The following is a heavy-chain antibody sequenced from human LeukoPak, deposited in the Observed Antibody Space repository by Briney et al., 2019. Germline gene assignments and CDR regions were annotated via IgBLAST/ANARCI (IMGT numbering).Heavy chain of an antibody. J-gene: IGHJ4*02. CDR1: GFTFSSYG. D-gene: IGHD3-10*01. Sequence: GGSLRLSCAASGFTFSSYGMHWVRQAPGKGLEWVAVISYDGSNKYYADSVKGRFTISRDNSKNTLYLQMNSLRAEDTAVYYCAKDTGGFDYWGQGTLVTVSS. CDR2: ISYDGSNK. V-gene: IGHV3-30*18. CDR3: AKDTGGFDY.